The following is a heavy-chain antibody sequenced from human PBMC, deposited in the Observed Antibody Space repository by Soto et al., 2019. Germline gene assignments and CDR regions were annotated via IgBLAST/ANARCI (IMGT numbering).Heavy chain of an antibody. J-gene: IGHJ4*02. V-gene: IGHV4-59*01. CDR1: GGSISSYY. CDR2: IYYSGST. CDR3: ARAPAPLYSSSWYYLDY. Sequence: SETLSLTCTVSGGSISSYYWSWLRQPPGKGLEWIGYIYYSGSTNYNPSLKSRVTISVDTSKNQFSLKLSSVTAADTAVYYCARAPAPLYSSSWYYLDYWGQGTLVTVSS. D-gene: IGHD6-13*01.